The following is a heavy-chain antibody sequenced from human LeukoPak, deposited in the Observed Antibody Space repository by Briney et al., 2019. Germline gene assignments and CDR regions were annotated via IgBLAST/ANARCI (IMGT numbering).Heavy chain of an antibody. CDR3: TSFCSSGWHYYYYYGMDV. Sequence: PGGSLKLSCAASGFTFSGSAMHWVRQASGKGLEWVGRIRSKANSYATAYAASVKGRFTISRDDSKNTAYLQMNSLKTEDTAVYYCTSFCSSGWHYYYYYGMDVWGQGTTVTVSS. CDR2: IRSKANSYAT. CDR1: GFTFSGSA. D-gene: IGHD6-19*01. V-gene: IGHV3-73*01. J-gene: IGHJ6*02.